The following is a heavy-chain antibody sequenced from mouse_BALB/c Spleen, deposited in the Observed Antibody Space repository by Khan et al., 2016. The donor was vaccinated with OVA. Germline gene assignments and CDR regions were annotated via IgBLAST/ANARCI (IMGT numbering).Heavy chain of an antibody. CDR3: ITDGAYQGNDGWFAY. CDR2: INPSNGYT. J-gene: IGHJ3*01. D-gene: IGHD1-3*01. V-gene: IGHV1-4*01. Sequence: QVQLQQSGAELARPGASVKMSCKASGYTFTSYTIHWIKLRPGQGLEWIGFINPSNGYTNYNQKFKDKATLTADKSSTTVYMQLSSLTSDDSAVYNCITDGAYQGNDGWFAYWGQETLVTVSA. CDR1: GYTFTSYT.